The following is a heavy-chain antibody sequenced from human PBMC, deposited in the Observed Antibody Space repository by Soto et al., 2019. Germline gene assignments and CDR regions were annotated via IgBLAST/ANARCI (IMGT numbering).Heavy chain of an antibody. J-gene: IGHJ4*02. CDR1: GFTFSSYA. Sequence: QVPLVESGGGVVQPGRSLRLSCAASGFTFSSYAMHWVRQAPGKGLEWVAVISYDGSNKYYADSVKGRFTISRDNSKNTLYLQMNSLRAEDTAVYYCARSPGYGLYYFDYWGQGTLVTVSS. CDR3: ARSPGYGLYYFDY. D-gene: IGHD2-8*01. V-gene: IGHV3-30-3*01. CDR2: ISYDGSNK.